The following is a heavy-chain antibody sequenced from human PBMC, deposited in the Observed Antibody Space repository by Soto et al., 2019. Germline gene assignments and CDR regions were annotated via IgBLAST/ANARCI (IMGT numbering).Heavy chain of an antibody. V-gene: IGHV3-30-3*01. Sequence: GGSLRLSCAASGFTFSSYAMHWVRQAPGKGLEWVAVISYDGSNKYYADSVKGRFTISRDNSKNTLYLQMNSLRAEDTAVYYCARWPNAVAGTSGYFDYWGQGTLVTVSS. CDR2: ISYDGSNK. J-gene: IGHJ4*02. CDR1: GFTFSSYA. CDR3: ARWPNAVAGTSGYFDY. D-gene: IGHD6-19*01.